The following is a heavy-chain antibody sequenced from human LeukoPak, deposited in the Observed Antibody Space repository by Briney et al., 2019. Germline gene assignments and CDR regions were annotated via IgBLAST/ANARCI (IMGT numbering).Heavy chain of an antibody. CDR3: ARHGRIAAAGDFDY. Sequence: SETLSLTCTVSGVSISSYYWSWIRQPPGKGLEWIGYIYYSGSTNYNPSLKSRVTISVDTSKNQFSLKLSSVTAADTAVYYCARHGRIAAAGDFDYWGQGTLVTVSS. D-gene: IGHD6-13*01. CDR2: IYYSGST. V-gene: IGHV4-59*08. J-gene: IGHJ4*02. CDR1: GVSISSYY.